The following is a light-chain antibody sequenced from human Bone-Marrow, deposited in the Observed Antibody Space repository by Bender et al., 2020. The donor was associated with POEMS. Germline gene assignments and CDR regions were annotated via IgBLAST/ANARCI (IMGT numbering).Light chain of an antibody. V-gene: IGLV3-21*02. CDR3: VAWDDTLNGWV. J-gene: IGLJ2*01. CDR2: DDS. CDR1: DIGSKS. Sequence: SYVLTQPPSVLVAPGQTARITCGGNDIGSKSVHWYQQKPGQAPVVVVYDDSDRPSGIPERFSGSMSGTSASLAISGLHSEDEADYYCVAWDDTLNGWVFGGGTKLTVL.